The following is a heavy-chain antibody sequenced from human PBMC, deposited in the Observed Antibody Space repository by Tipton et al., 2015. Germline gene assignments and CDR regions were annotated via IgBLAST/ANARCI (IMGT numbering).Heavy chain of an antibody. CDR2: IFPGDSQT. D-gene: IGHD5-12*01. Sequence: QLVQSGTEVKKPGESLKISCKGSGFNIATPWIAWVRQMSGRGLEWMGIIFPGDSQTRYSPSFEGQVTISADNSINTAYLQWSSLEASDTAMYYCAGREGGFSGLDFHYWGQGTLVTVSS. CDR3: AGREGGFSGLDFHY. CDR1: GFNIATPW. J-gene: IGHJ4*02. V-gene: IGHV5-51*01.